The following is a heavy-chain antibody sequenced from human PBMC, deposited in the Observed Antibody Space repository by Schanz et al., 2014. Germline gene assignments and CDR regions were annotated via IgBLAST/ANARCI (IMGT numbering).Heavy chain of an antibody. J-gene: IGHJ6*02. D-gene: IGHD6-6*01. CDR1: GFTFSSYL. Sequence: EVQLVESGGGLVQPGGSLTLSCAASGFTFSSYLMSWVRQAPGKGLEWVSVIYSGGSTYYADSVKGRFTISRDNSKNTLYLQMNSLRAEDTAVYYCARGYSSSMDVWGQGTTVTVSS. V-gene: IGHV3-66*01. CDR2: IYSGGST. CDR3: ARGYSSSMDV.